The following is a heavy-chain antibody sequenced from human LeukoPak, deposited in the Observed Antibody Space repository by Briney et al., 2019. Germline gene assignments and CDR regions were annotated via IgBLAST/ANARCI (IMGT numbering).Heavy chain of an antibody. J-gene: IGHJ4*02. CDR3: ARDPVEWELLLDY. CDR2: MNIDGSEK. D-gene: IGHD1-26*01. V-gene: IGHV3-7*01. Sequence: GGSLRLSCAASGFTFSSYSMNWVRQAPGKRLEWVANMNIDGSEKYYADSAKGRFTISRDNARNSVYLQMNSLRVEDTAVYYCARDPVEWELLLDYWGQGTLVTVSS. CDR1: GFTFSSYS.